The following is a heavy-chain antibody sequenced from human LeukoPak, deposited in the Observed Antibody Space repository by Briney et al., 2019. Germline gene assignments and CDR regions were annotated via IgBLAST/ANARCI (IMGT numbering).Heavy chain of an antibody. V-gene: IGHV4-31*03. CDR1: GGSISNGGYY. CDR2: IYYSGST. CDR3: ATYGSGSPLNWFDP. D-gene: IGHD3-10*01. Sequence: SGTLSLTCTVSGGSISNGGYYWSWIRQHPGKGLEWIGYIYYSGSTYYNPSLKSRVTISVDTSKNQFSLKLSSVTAADTAVYYCATYGSGSPLNWFDPWGQGTLVTVSS. J-gene: IGHJ5*02.